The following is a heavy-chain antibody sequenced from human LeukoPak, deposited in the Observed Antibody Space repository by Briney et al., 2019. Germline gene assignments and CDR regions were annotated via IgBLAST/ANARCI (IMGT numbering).Heavy chain of an antibody. Sequence: ASVKVSCKVSGYTLTELSMHWVRQAPGQGLEWMGIINPSGGSTSYAQKFQGRVTMTRDTSTSTVYMELSSLRSDDTAVYYCARVGGNYPINWGQGSLVTVSS. CDR3: ARVGGNYPIN. D-gene: IGHD1-26*01. CDR2: INPSGGST. V-gene: IGHV1-46*01. J-gene: IGHJ4*02. CDR1: GYTLTELS.